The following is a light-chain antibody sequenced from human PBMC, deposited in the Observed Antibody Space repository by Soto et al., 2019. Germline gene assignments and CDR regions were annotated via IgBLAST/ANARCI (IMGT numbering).Light chain of an antibody. CDR3: QQYGSSRMYT. CDR2: GAS. Sequence: EIVLTQSPGTLSLSPGERATLSCRASQSVSSSYLAWYQQKPGQAPRLLIYGASGRATGIPDRFSGSGSGKDFTLTISRLEPEDFAVYYCQQYGSSRMYTFGQGTKLEIK. J-gene: IGKJ2*01. V-gene: IGKV3-20*01. CDR1: QSVSSSY.